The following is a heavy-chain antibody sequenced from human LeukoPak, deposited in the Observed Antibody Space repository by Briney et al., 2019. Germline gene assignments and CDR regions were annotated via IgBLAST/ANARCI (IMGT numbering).Heavy chain of an antibody. CDR2: ISYDGSNK. D-gene: IGHD2-21*01. J-gene: IGHJ4*02. CDR3: AREVVATASAFDC. CDR1: GFTFSSHW. Sequence: GGSLRLSCAASGFTFSSHWMSWVRQAPGKGLEWVAVISYDGSNKYYADSVKGRFTISRDNARNSLYLQISSLRAEDTAVYYCAREVVATASAFDCWGQGTLVTVSS. V-gene: IGHV3-30*03.